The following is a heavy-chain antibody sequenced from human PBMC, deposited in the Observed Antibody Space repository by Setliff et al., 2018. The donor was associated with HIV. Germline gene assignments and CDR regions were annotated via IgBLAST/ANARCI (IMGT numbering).Heavy chain of an antibody. D-gene: IGHD5-12*01. V-gene: IGHV4-61*02. CDR2: IYTRGST. CDR3: VRSGCNGNICYDSRGWLDS. Sequence: LSPTCTVSGGSIDSGNYDWNWVRQPGGKGLEWIGRIYTRGSTKYSPTFESRVTMSLDTSKNQFSLNLRSVTAADTALYYCVRSGCNGNICYDSRGWLDSWGQGTQVTVSS. J-gene: IGHJ5*01. CDR1: GGSIDSGNYD.